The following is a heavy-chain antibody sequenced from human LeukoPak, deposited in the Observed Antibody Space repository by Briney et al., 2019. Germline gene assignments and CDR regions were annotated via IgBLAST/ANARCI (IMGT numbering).Heavy chain of an antibody. D-gene: IGHD2-2*01. V-gene: IGHV3-11*01. Sequence: GGSLRLSCVASGFTFSDYYMTWIRQAPGKGLESVSHISRSGSTLYYGDSVTGRFTISRDNAKNSLYLQMNSLRVEDTAVYYCAREVVVVPDYYYYGLDVWGQGTTVTVSS. CDR1: GFTFSDYY. CDR2: ISRSGSTL. J-gene: IGHJ6*02. CDR3: AREVVVVPDYYYYGLDV.